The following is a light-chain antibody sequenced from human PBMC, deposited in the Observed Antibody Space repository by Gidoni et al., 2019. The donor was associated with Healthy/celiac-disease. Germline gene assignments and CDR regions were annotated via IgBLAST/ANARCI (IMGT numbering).Light chain of an antibody. CDR1: QSVSSN. CDR3: QQYNNWPPWT. CDR2: GAS. V-gene: IGKV3-15*01. Sequence: EIVMTQSPATLSVSPGERATLSCRASQSVSSNLAWYQQKPGQAPRLLIYGASTMATGIPARFSGSGSGTEFTLTISSLQSEDFAVYYCQQYNNWPPWTFXXXTKVEIK. J-gene: IGKJ1*01.